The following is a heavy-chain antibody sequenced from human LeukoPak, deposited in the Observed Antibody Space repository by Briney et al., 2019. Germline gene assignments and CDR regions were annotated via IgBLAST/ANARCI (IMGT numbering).Heavy chain of an antibody. D-gene: IGHD3-22*01. V-gene: IGHV4-4*02. Sequence: PSETLSLTCAVSGGSITSDNWWTWVRQPPGKGLEWIGAIYHSGSTDYNPSLKSRLTISVGTSKNQFSLKLNSVTAADTAVYYCARDGYYDSSGYVNRFDPWGQGTLVTVSS. CDR2: IYHSGST. CDR1: GGSITSDNW. J-gene: IGHJ5*02. CDR3: ARDGYYDSSGYVNRFDP.